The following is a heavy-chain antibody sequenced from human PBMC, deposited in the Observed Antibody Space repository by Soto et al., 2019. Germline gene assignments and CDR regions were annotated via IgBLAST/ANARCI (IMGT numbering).Heavy chain of an antibody. D-gene: IGHD6-19*01. CDR2: IIPIFGTA. V-gene: IGHV1-69*13. Sequence: SVKVSCKASGGTFSSYAISWVRQAPGQGLEWMGGIIPIFGTANYAQKFQGRVTITADESTSTAYRELSSLRSGDMSAIYCAKDLSSGSVNWRPGPLVTASS. J-gene: IGHJ4*02. CDR1: GGTFSSYA. CDR3: AKDLSSGSVN.